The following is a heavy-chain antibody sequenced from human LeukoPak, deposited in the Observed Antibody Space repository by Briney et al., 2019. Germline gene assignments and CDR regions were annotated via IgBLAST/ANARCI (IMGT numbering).Heavy chain of an antibody. V-gene: IGHV4-59*11. CDR3: ARVLAIFGLDTTDFYMDV. Sequence: SETLSLTCAVSGASISSHYWSWIRQPPGKGLEWIGYTSGSISDNPSLQSRVAVSVDPSQNQVSVSLTSVTAADTAVYCCARVLAIFGLDTTDFYMDVWGKGTTVTVSS. CDR2: TSGSI. CDR1: GASISSHY. D-gene: IGHD3/OR15-3a*01. J-gene: IGHJ6*03.